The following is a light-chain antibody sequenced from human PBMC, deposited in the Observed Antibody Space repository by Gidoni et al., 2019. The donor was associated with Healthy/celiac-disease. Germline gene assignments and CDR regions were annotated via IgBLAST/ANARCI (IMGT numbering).Light chain of an antibody. CDR3: RQSYRTPTT. CDR2: AES. J-gene: IGKJ1*01. CDR1: QSISSY. Sequence: DIQPTQTSSSMSASVGDRVSITCRASQSISSYLLWYLQKPGEAPKRLIYAESSLQRGVPSRFSGSGSGTDFTLTISSLQPEDFATYYFRQSYRTPTTFGQWTKVESK. V-gene: IGKV1-39*01.